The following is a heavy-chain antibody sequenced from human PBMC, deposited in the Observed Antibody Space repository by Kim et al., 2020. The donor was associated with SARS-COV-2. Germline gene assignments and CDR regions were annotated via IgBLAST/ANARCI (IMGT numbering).Heavy chain of an antibody. Sequence: GGSLRLSCAASGFTFSSYSMNWVRQAPGKGLEWVSSISSSSSYIYYADSVKGRFTISRDNAKNSLYLQMNSLRAEDTAVYYCARDILFGARDYYYGMDVWGQVTTVTVSS. V-gene: IGHV3-21*01. D-gene: IGHD3-10*02. CDR1: GFTFSSYS. J-gene: IGHJ6*02. CDR3: ARDILFGARDYYYGMDV. CDR2: ISSSSSYI.